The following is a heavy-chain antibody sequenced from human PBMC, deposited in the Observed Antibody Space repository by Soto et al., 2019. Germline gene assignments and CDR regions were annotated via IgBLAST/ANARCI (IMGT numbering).Heavy chain of an antibody. Sequence: QIQLVQSGGEVKKPGASVKVSCKASGYTFISYGISWVRQAPGQGLEWMGWISPYNNNNTKCAQKVQGRVTLTTETSTTPAYMEIKRLASDHPAGKFCSRHDLNSSWSEFWGQGTLVTVSS. J-gene: IGHJ4*02. D-gene: IGHD6-13*01. V-gene: IGHV1-18*01. CDR3: SRHDLNSSWSEF. CDR1: GYTFISYG. CDR2: ISPYNNNNT.